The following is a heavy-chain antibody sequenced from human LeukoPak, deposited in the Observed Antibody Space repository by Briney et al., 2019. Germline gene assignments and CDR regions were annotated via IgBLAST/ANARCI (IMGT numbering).Heavy chain of an antibody. D-gene: IGHD5-24*01. Sequence: PGGSLRLSCAASGFTFSSYWMHWVRQAPGKGLVWVSRINSDGSSIMYADSVKGRFTISRDNARNTLYLQINSLRAEDTAVYYCARDGDGSVDFGYWGQGTLVTVSS. CDR3: ARDGDGSVDFGY. CDR1: GFTFSSYW. J-gene: IGHJ4*02. CDR2: INSDGSSI. V-gene: IGHV3-74*03.